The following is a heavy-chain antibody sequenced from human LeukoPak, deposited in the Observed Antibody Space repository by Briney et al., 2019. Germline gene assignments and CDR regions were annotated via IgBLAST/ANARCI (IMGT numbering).Heavy chain of an antibody. J-gene: IGHJ4*02. CDR3: AKDVYSSGTGYFDY. CDR1: GYTFTNYY. CDR2: INPSGGST. D-gene: IGHD6-19*01. Sequence: ASVKVSCKASGYTFTNYYMHWVRQAPGQGLKWMGVINPSGGSTVYAQKFQGRVTMTRDTSTSTVYMELSSLRSEDTALYYCAKDVYSSGTGYFDYWGQGTLVTVSS. V-gene: IGHV1-46*01.